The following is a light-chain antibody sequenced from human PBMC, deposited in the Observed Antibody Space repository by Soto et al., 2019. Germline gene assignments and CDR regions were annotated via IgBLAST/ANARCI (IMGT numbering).Light chain of an antibody. CDR2: KAS. CDR1: QTIIGW. CDR3: QHYNSHSEA. Sequence: DVQMTQSPSTLSGSVGDRFTITCRASQTIIGWLAWYKQKPGKASKLLIYKASTLKSGVPSRFSGSGSGTEFTLTISSLQPDDFATYYCQHYNSHSEAFGQGTKV. J-gene: IGKJ1*01. V-gene: IGKV1-5*03.